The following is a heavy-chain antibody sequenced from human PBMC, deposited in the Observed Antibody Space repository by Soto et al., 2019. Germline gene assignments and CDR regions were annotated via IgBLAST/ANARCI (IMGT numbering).Heavy chain of an antibody. CDR2: INHSGST. V-gene: IGHV4-34*01. CDR3: ARGGYCTNGVCYIDY. J-gene: IGHJ4*02. CDR1: GGSFSGYY. D-gene: IGHD2-8*01. Sequence: PSETLSLTCAVYGGSFSGYYWSWIRQPPGKGLEWIGEINHSGSTNYNPSLKSRVTISVDTSKNQFSLKLSSVTAADTAVYYCARGGYCTNGVCYIDYWGQGTLVTVSS.